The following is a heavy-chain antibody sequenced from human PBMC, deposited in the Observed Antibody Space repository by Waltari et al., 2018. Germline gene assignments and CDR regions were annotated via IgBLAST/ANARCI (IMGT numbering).Heavy chain of an antibody. V-gene: IGHV1-18*01. D-gene: IGHD3-22*01. J-gene: IGHJ1*01. Sequence: QVSLLQSGPEMTKPGASVRVPCKASGYDFTLFGISWVRQGPGQGLEWMGWISPYTGNTEYAQKFQDRITLTADTSTSTIFMELRSLKSDDTAVYYCARPDYYDTTTFYAHWGQGTLVTVSS. CDR2: ISPYTGNT. CDR3: ARPDYYDTTTFYAH. CDR1: GYDFTLFG.